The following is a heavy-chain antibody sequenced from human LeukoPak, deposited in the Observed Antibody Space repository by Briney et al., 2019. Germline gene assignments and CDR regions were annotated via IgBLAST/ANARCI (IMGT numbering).Heavy chain of an antibody. V-gene: IGHV1-2*02. CDR2: INPNSGGT. D-gene: IGHD1-7*01. Sequence: GASVKVSCKASGYTFTGYYMHWVRQAPGQGLEWMGWINPNSGGTNYAQKFQGRVTMTRDTSISTAYMELSRLRSDDTAVYYCAGAPPASGITGTTLPFDYWGQGTLVTVSS. CDR3: AGAPPASGITGTTLPFDY. J-gene: IGHJ4*02. CDR1: GYTFTGYY.